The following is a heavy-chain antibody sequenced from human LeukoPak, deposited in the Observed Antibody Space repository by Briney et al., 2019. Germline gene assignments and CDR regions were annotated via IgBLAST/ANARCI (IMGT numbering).Heavy chain of an antibody. CDR1: GFTFSSYG. D-gene: IGHD6-13*01. CDR3: ARDKVSSWYRWFDP. CDR2: IWYDGSNK. J-gene: IGHJ5*02. V-gene: IGHV3-33*01. Sequence: GGSLRLSCAASGFTFSSYGMPWVRQAPGKGLEWVAVIWYDGSNKYYADSVKGRFTISRDNSKNTLYLQMNSLRAEDTAVYYCARDKVSSWYRWFDPWGQGTLVTVSS.